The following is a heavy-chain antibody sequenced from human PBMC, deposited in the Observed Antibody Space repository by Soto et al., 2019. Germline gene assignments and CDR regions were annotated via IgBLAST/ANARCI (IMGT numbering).Heavy chain of an antibody. J-gene: IGHJ4*02. CDR2: ISSSGSTI. CDR1: GFTFSDYY. CDR3: ARGAVDCPLFDY. Sequence: GGSLRLSCAASGFTFSDYYMSLIRQSPGKGLEWVSYISSSGSTIYYADSVKGRFTISRDNAKNSLYLQMNSLRAEDTAVYYCARGAVDCPLFDYWGQGNLVTVSS. V-gene: IGHV3-11*01. D-gene: IGHD6-19*01.